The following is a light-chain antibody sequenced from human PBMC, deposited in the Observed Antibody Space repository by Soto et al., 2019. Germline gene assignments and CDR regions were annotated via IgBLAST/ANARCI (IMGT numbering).Light chain of an antibody. CDR2: GAS. CDR3: QQYNSYSQT. CDR1: QNVDTKY. V-gene: IGKV3-20*01. J-gene: IGKJ1*01. Sequence: EIVLTQSPGTLSLSPVERATLSFMSSQNVDTKYLAWYPQKPGQAPRIIIFGASGRATGIPDRFSGSGSGTEFTLTISSLQPDDFATYYCQQYNSYSQTCGQGTKVDIK.